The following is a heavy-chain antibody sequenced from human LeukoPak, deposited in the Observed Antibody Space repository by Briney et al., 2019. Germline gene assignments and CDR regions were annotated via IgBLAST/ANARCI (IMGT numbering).Heavy chain of an antibody. Sequence: PGGSLRLSCAASGFIFSSHSMNWVRQAPGKGLEWVSSISSSSSYIYYADSVKGRFTISRDNAKNSLYLQMNSLRAEDTAVYYCARDFGDYIKGCQPKDYYYYYYMDVWGKGTTVTVSS. D-gene: IGHD4-17*01. CDR2: ISSSSSYI. CDR1: GFIFSSHS. V-gene: IGHV3-21*01. CDR3: ARDFGDYIKGCQPKDYYYYYYMDV. J-gene: IGHJ6*03.